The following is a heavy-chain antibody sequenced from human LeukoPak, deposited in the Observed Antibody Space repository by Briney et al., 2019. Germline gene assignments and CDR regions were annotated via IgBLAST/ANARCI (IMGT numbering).Heavy chain of an antibody. D-gene: IGHD6-13*01. Sequence: GGSLRLSCAASGFTFSAYNMNWVRQAPGKGLEWVSGINDNDGSTYYADSVKGRFTISRDNSKNTLFLQMNSLRAEDTAVYYCAKATLRGSSSWYYHGMDVWGQGTTVTVSS. CDR2: INDNDGST. J-gene: IGHJ6*02. CDR3: AKATLRGSSSWYYHGMDV. CDR1: GFTFSAYN. V-gene: IGHV3-23*01.